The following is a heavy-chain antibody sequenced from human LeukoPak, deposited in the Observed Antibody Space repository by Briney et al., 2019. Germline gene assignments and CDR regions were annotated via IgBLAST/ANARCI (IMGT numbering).Heavy chain of an antibody. CDR1: GYTFTSYG. CDR2: IWYDGSNK. CDR3: ARDIGYSYGFFWFDP. J-gene: IGHJ5*02. V-gene: IGHV3-33*01. D-gene: IGHD5-18*01. Sequence: SCKASGYTFTSYGMHWVRQAPGKGLEWVAVIWYDGSNKYYADSVKGRFTISRDNSKNTLYLHMNSLRAEDTAVYYCARDIGYSYGFFWFDPWGQGTLVTVSS.